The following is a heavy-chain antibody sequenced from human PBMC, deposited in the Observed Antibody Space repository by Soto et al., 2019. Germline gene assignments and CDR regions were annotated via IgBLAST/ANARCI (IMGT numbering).Heavy chain of an antibody. CDR3: ARAFYDILAGYEIGYYYYGMDV. V-gene: IGHV1-69*13. J-gene: IGHJ6*02. CDR2: IISIFGTA. D-gene: IGHD3-9*01. CDR1: GGTFSSYA. Sequence: GASVKVSCKASGGTFSSYAISWVRQAPGQGLEWMGGIISIFGTANYAQKFQGRVTITADESTSTAYMELSSLRSEDTAVYYCARAFYDILAGYEIGYYYYGMDVWGQGTTVTVSS.